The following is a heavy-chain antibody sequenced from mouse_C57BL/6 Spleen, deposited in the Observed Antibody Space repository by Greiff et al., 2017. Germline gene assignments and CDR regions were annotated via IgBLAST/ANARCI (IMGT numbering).Heavy chain of an antibody. V-gene: IGHV3-6*01. CDR1: GYSITSGYY. D-gene: IGHD1-1*01. Sequence: DVQLQESGPGLVKPSQSLSLTCSVTGYSITSGYYWNWIRQFPGNKLEWMGYISYDGSNNYNPSLKNRISITRDTSKNQFFLKLNSVTTEDTATYYCARDYYGSSYVEGYWGQGTTLTVSS. CDR3: ARDYYGSSYVEGY. J-gene: IGHJ2*01. CDR2: ISYDGSN.